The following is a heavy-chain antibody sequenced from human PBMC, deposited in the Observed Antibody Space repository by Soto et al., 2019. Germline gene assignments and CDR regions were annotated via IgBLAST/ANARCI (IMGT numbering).Heavy chain of an antibody. CDR3: ARDRREQWLVDSEYFQH. CDR2: ISSSSSYI. J-gene: IGHJ1*01. V-gene: IGHV3-21*01. D-gene: IGHD6-19*01. CDR1: GFTFSSYS. Sequence: EVQLVESGRGLVKPGGSLRLSCAASGFTFSSYSMNWVRQAPGKGLEWVSSISSSSSYIYYADSVKGRFTISRDNAKNSLYLQMNSLRAEDTAVYYCARDRREQWLVDSEYFQHWGQGTLVTVSS.